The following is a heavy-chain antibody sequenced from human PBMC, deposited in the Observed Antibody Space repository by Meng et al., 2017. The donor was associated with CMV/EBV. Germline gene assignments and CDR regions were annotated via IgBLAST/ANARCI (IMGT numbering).Heavy chain of an antibody. V-gene: IGHV4-39*01. J-gene: IGHJ5*02. CDR2: IYYSGST. CDR1: GGSISSSSYY. CDR3: ARHSSMRLSCWFDP. Sequence: SETLSLTCTVSGGSISSSSYYWGWIRQPPGKGLEWIGSIYYSGSTYYNPSLKSRVTISVDTSKNQFSLKLSSVTAADTAVYYCARHSSMRLSCWFDPWGQGTLVTVS. D-gene: IGHD3-16*02.